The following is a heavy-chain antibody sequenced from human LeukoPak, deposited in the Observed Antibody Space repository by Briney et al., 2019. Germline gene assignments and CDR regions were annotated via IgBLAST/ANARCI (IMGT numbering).Heavy chain of an antibody. J-gene: IGHJ4*02. V-gene: IGHV4-59*01. Sequence: PSETLSLTCTVSGGSISSYYWSWIRQPPGKGLEWIGYIYYSGSTNYNPSLKSRVTISVDTSKNQFSPKLSSVTAAYTAVYYCARDKFTYGYWGQGTLVTVSS. CDR2: IYYSGST. CDR1: GGSISSYY. CDR3: ARDKFTYGY. D-gene: IGHD4-17*01.